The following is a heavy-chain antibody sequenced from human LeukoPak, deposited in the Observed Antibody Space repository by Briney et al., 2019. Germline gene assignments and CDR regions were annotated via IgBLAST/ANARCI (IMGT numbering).Heavy chain of an antibody. CDR2: IYSGGST. V-gene: IGHV3-66*01. Sequence: AGGSLRLSCAASGFTVSNNYMSWVRQAPGKGLEWVSVIYSGGSTYYADSVKGRFTISRDNSKNTLYLQMSSLRAEDTAVYYCTGSSGWAPGDYWGRGTLVTVSS. CDR3: TGSSGWAPGDY. CDR1: GFTVSNNY. D-gene: IGHD6-19*01. J-gene: IGHJ4*02.